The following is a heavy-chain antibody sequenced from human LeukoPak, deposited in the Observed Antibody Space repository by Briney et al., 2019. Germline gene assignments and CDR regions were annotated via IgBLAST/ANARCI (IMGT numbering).Heavy chain of an antibody. Sequence: SETLSLTCAVYGGSFSGYYWSWIRQPPVKGLEWIGEINHSGSTNYNPSLKSRVTISVDTSKNQFSLKLSSVTAADTAVYYCAQTPGGGYYYGRDYWGQGTLVTVSS. D-gene: IGHD3-22*01. J-gene: IGHJ4*02. CDR2: INHSGST. CDR1: GGSFSGYY. V-gene: IGHV4-34*01. CDR3: AQTPGGGYYYGRDY.